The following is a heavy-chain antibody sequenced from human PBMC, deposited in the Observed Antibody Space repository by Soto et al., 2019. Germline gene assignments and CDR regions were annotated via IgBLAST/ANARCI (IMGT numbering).Heavy chain of an antibody. D-gene: IGHD4-4*01. V-gene: IGHV1-2*02. CDR2: INPKSGGT. CDR1: GYTFTAYY. CDR3: AXWEFDRSVNYIAGWLPH. J-gene: IGHJ1*01. Sequence: GASGQVSGKASGYTFTAYYMHWLRQVPGQGLEWMGSINPKSGGTNYAQRFQGRVTDTTDTSIITTFMELSSLGSDDTAVYYCAXWEFDRSVNYIAGWLPHWGQGRLVTVSS.